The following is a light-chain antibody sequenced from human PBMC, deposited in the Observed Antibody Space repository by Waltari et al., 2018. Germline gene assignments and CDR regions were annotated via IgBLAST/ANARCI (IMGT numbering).Light chain of an antibody. V-gene: IGKV3-11*01. CDR1: QSIGRN. CDR3: QQRSRWPLT. Sequence: EIVMTQSPATLSVSPGERATLSCRASQSIGRNLAWYQQRPGQAPRLIIYGASTRATGIPARFSGSGSGTDFTLTIDSLEPEDFAVYYCQQRSRWPLTFGGGTKVEIK. J-gene: IGKJ4*01. CDR2: GAS.